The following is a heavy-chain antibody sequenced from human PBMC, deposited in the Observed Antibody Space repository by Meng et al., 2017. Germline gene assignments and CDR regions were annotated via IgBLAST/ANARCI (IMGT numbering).Heavy chain of an antibody. CDR2: INPNSGGT. D-gene: IGHD2-15*01. J-gene: IGHJ5*02. Sequence: QVQRGQSGAGVKKPGASVKVSCTASGYTFTGYYMHWVRQAPGQGLEWMGRINPNSGGTNYAQKFQGRVTMTRDTSISTAYMELSRLRSDDTAVYYCARVRKVVAATRILSWFDPWGQGTLVTVPQ. CDR3: ARVRKVVAATRILSWFDP. CDR1: GYTFTGYY. V-gene: IGHV1-2*06.